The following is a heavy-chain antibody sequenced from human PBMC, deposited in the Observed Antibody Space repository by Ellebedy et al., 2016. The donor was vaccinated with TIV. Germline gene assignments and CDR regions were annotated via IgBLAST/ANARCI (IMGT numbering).Heavy chain of an antibody. V-gene: IGHV3-66*01. CDR3: SIETYNDVDLNLWGIFDM. CDR1: GFNVTINY. D-gene: IGHD1-1*01. CDR2: INRDGGT. Sequence: GESLKISCAASGFNVTINYMSWVRQAPGKGLEWVSVINRDGGTYYADSLKGRFTISRDNSKNTVFLQIKSLRAEDTAVYYCSIETYNDVDLNLWGIFDMWGQGTLVTVSS. J-gene: IGHJ3*02.